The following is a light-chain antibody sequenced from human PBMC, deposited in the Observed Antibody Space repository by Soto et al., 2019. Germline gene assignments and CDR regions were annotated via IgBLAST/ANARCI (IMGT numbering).Light chain of an antibody. CDR1: SSDVGAYNY. Sequence: QSALTQPASVSGSPGQSITISCTGTSSDVGAYNYVSWYQQHPGKAPKLMIFEVSDRPSGVSNRLSGSKSGNTASLTISGLQGEDEADYYCSSYTSSNTLVFGGGTKLTVL. CDR3: SSYTSSNTLV. CDR2: EVS. V-gene: IGLV2-14*01. J-gene: IGLJ2*01.